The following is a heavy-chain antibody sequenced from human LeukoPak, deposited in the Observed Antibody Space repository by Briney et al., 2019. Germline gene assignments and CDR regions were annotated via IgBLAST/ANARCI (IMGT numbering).Heavy chain of an antibody. V-gene: IGHV1-2*02. CDR3: ARRSKVAVAGYYYYMDV. J-gene: IGHJ6*03. CDR1: GYTFTGYY. Sequence: ASVKVSCKASGYTFTGYYMHWVRQAPGQGLEWMGWTNPNSGGTNYAQKFQGRVTMTRDTSISTAYMELSRLRSDDTAVYYCARRSKVAVAGYYYYMDVWGKGATVTVSS. CDR2: TNPNSGGT. D-gene: IGHD6-19*01.